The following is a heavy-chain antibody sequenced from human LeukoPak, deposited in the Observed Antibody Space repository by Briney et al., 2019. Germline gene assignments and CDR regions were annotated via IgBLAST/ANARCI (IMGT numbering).Heavy chain of an antibody. CDR1: GGSISSSSYY. CDR3: ARDPGNGSGGYAVGWFDP. V-gene: IGHV4-39*07. J-gene: IGHJ5*02. CDR2: IYYSGST. Sequence: PSETLSLTCTVSGGSISSSSYYWGWIRQPPGKGLEWIGSIYYSGSTYYNPSLKSRVTISVDTSKNQFSLKLSSVTAADTAVYYCARDPGNGSGGYAVGWFDPWGQGTLVTVSS. D-gene: IGHD6-19*01.